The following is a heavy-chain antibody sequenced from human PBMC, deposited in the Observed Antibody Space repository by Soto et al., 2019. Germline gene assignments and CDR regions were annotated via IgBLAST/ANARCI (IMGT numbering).Heavy chain of an antibody. Sequence: QVQLVQSGAEVKKPGSSVKVSCKASGGTFSSYTISWVRQAPGQGLEWMGRIIPILGIANYAQKFQGRVTITADKSTITAYMELSSLRSEDTAVYYCAGDGGDCSGGSCYLFDYWGQGTLVTVSS. CDR1: GGTFSSYT. J-gene: IGHJ4*02. D-gene: IGHD2-15*01. CDR2: IIPILGIA. CDR3: AGDGGDCSGGSCYLFDY. V-gene: IGHV1-69*08.